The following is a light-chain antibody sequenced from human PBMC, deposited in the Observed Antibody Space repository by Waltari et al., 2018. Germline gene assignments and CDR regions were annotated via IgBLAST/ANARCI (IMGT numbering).Light chain of an antibody. CDR3: QQYGNSPPT. Sequence: EIVLTQSPGTLSLSPGERATLSCRASQSLSSIYLAWSQQKPGQAPRLLIYGASSRATGIPDRFSGSGSGTDFTLTISRLEPEDFAVYYCQQYGNSPPTFGQGTKVEIK. J-gene: IGKJ1*01. CDR1: QSLSSIY. V-gene: IGKV3-20*01. CDR2: GAS.